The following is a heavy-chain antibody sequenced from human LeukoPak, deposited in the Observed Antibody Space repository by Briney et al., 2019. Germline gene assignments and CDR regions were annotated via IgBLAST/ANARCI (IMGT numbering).Heavy chain of an antibody. CDR2: IYYCGST. Sequence: SETLSLTCTVSGGSISSSSYYWGWIRQPPGKGLEWIGSIYYCGSTHYNPPLRSRVTISVDTSKNQFSLKLSSVTAADTAVYYCARGYCSSTSCYAYQWGQGTLVTVSS. V-gene: IGHV4-39*01. CDR1: GGSISSSSYY. J-gene: IGHJ4*02. D-gene: IGHD2-2*01. CDR3: ARGYCSSTSCYAYQ.